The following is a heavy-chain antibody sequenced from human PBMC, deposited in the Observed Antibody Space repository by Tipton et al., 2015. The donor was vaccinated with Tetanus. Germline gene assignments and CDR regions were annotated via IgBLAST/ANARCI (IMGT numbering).Heavy chain of an antibody. CDR1: GGSMSSHY. J-gene: IGHJ5*02. CDR2: IYYSGGT. V-gene: IGHV4-59*11. D-gene: IGHD3-10*01. Sequence: LRLSCSVSGGSMSSHYWSWIRQPPGKGLEWIGYIYYSGGTKYNPSLKSRVTISVDTSKKQLSLKLSSVTAADTAVYYCARGDMVRGVIWFDPWGQGTLVTVSS. CDR3: ARGDMVRGVIWFDP.